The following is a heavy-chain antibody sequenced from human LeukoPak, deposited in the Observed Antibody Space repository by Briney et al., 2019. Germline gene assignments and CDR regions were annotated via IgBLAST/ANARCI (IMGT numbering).Heavy chain of an antibody. CDR2: INHSGST. Sequence: SETLSLTCAVYGGSFSGYYWSWIRQPPGKGLEWIGEINHSGSTNYNPSLKSRVTISVDTSKNQFSLKLSSVTAADTAVYYCAKGVYSGYDYGWFDPWGQGTLVTVSS. J-gene: IGHJ5*02. D-gene: IGHD5-12*01. V-gene: IGHV4-34*01. CDR3: AKGVYSGYDYGWFDP. CDR1: GGSFSGYY.